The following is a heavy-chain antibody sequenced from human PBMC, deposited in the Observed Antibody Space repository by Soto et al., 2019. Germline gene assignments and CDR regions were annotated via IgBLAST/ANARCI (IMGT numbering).Heavy chain of an antibody. J-gene: IGHJ4*02. Sequence: GGSLRLSYAASGFTFSNYAMSWVRQAPGKGLEWVSGISGSGVSTYYADSVKGRFTISRDNSKNTLYLQMNSLRAEDTAVYFCARDRTISDYRSSGALGLWGQGTLVTVSS. V-gene: IGHV3-23*01. D-gene: IGHD3-10*01. CDR2: ISGSGVST. CDR1: GFTFSNYA. CDR3: ARDRTISDYRSSGALGL.